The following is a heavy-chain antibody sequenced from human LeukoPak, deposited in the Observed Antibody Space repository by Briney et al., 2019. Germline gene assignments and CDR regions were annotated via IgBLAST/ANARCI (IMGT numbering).Heavy chain of an antibody. CDR1: GYTFTSYY. J-gene: IGHJ4*02. D-gene: IGHD6-19*01. V-gene: IGHV1-46*01. CDR3: ARFAVHRRLAVAGQFGLDY. CDR2: INPSGGST. Sequence: ASVKVSCRASGYTFTSYYMHWVRQAPGQGLEWMGIINPSGGSTSYAQKFQGRVTTTRDMSTSTVYMDLSSLRSDDTAVYYCARFAVHRRLAVAGQFGLDYWGQGTLVTVSS.